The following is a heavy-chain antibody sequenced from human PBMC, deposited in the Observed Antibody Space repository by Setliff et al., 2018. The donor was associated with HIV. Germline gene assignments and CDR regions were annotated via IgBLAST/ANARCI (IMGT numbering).Heavy chain of an antibody. Sequence: AASVKVSCKASGYTFTTFGISWLRQAPGQEPEWMGSNSAHDGKKNYGQKFHGRLSMSTDTSASTAYMELRSLRPGDTAIYYCARRRLEYCGGDCYYYYMDFWGKGTTVTVSS. CDR1: GYTFTTFG. J-gene: IGHJ6*03. CDR3: ARRRLEYCGGDCYYYYMDF. CDR2: NSAHDGKK. V-gene: IGHV1-18*01. D-gene: IGHD2-21*01.